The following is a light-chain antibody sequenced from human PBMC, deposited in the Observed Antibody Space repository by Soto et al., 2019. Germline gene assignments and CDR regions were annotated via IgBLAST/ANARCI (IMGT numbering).Light chain of an antibody. CDR3: QQYGSSPT. Sequence: EIGLTQSPGTLSLSPGESATLSCRASQSVTSNYLAWYQQKPGQAPSLVIYGASSRATGIPDRFSGSGSGTDFTLTISKLEPEDFAVYYCQQYGSSPTFGQGTKVEI. CDR1: QSVTSNY. CDR2: GAS. V-gene: IGKV3-20*01. J-gene: IGKJ1*01.